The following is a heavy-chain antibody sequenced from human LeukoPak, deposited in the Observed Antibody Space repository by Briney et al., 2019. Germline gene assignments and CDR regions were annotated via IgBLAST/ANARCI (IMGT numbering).Heavy chain of an antibody. CDR1: GGTFSSYA. CDR3: ARELAVAGTYFDY. V-gene: IGHV1-69*04. Sequence: PRASVKVSCKASGGTFSSYAISWVRQAPGQGLEWMGRIIPILGIANYAQKFQGRVTITADKSTSTAYMELSSLRSEDTAVYYCARELAVAGTYFDYWGQGTLATVSS. J-gene: IGHJ4*02. D-gene: IGHD6-19*01. CDR2: IIPILGIA.